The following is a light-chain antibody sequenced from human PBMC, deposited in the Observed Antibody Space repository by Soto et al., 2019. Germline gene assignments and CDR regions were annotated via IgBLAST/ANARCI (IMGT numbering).Light chain of an antibody. CDR1: NSNLGAGYD. CDR3: QAYDYSLTAFV. V-gene: IGLV1-40*01. Sequence: QAVVTQPPSVSGAPGQRVTISCTGNNSNLGAGYDVHWYHQLPGAAPKLVIFGNRNRPSGVPERFSGSKSGTSASLAITGLQAEDEADYYCQAYDYSLTAFVFGGGTKLTVL. CDR2: GNR. J-gene: IGLJ3*02.